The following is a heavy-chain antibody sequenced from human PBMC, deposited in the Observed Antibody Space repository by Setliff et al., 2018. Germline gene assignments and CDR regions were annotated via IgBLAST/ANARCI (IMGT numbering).Heavy chain of an antibody. D-gene: IGHD6-19*01. Sequence: SETLSLTCTVSGGSISSYYWRWIRQPAGKGLEWIGRIYTSGSTNYNPSLKSRVTMSIDTSKNQFSLKLNSVTAADMAVYYCAREQWLDPPGYYYMDVWGKGTTVTVSS. V-gene: IGHV4-4*07. J-gene: IGHJ6*03. CDR2: IYTSGST. CDR1: GGSISSYY. CDR3: AREQWLDPPGYYYMDV.